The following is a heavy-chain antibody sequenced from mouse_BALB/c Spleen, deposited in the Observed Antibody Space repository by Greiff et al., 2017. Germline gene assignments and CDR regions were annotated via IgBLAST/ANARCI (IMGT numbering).Heavy chain of an antibody. D-gene: IGHD3-1*01. V-gene: IGHV14-4*02. CDR3: ARSGGGNYFDY. J-gene: IGHJ2*01. CDR1: GFNIKDYY. CDR2: IDPENGDT. Sequence: VQLQQSGAELVRSGASVKLSCTASGFNIKDYYMHWVKQRPEQGLEWIGWIDPENGDTEYAPKFQGKAIMTADTSSNPAYLQLSSLTSEDTAVYYCARSGGGNYFDYWGQGTTLTVSS.